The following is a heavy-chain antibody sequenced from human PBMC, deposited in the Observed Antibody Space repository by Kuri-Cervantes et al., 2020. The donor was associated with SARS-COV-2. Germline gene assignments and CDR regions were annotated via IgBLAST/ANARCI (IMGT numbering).Heavy chain of an antibody. D-gene: IGHD2-2*01. CDR2: INHSGST. CDR3: ARSTYGYCSSTSCSPGGAFDI. Sequence: ESLKISCAASGFTFSSYAMSWVRQAPGKGLEWIGEINHSGSTNYNPSLKSRVTISVDTSKNQFSLKLSSVTAADTAVYYCARSTYGYCSSTSCSPGGAFDIWGQGTMVTVSS. J-gene: IGHJ3*02. V-gene: IGHV4-34*01. CDR1: GFTFSSYA.